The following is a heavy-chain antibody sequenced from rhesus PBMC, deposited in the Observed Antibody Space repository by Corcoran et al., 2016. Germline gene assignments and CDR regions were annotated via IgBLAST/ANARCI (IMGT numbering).Heavy chain of an antibody. CDR3: TGNPFDY. D-gene: IGHD4-17*01. J-gene: IGHJ4*01. Sequence: EVQLVESGGGLVQPGGSLRLSCAASGFTFSSYGMHWVRQAPGKGLEWVGRIRSKSNNYETGYAASVKGRFTISRDDSKNTAYLQMNSLKTEDTAVYYCTGNPFDYWGQGVLVTVSS. CDR2: IRSKSNNYET. CDR1: GFTFSSYG. V-gene: IGHV3-118*01.